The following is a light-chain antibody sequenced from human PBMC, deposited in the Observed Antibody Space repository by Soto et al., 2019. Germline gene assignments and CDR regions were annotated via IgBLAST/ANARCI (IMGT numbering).Light chain of an antibody. CDR2: DVS. CDR3: SSYTSSSPWYV. J-gene: IGLJ1*01. CDR1: SRDVGGYNY. Sequence: QSALTQPASVSGSPGQSITISCTGTSRDVGGYNYVSWYQQHPGKAPKVMIYDVSNRPSGVSNRFSGSKSGNTASLTISGLQAEDEADYYCSSYTSSSPWYVFGTATKLTVL. V-gene: IGLV2-14*01.